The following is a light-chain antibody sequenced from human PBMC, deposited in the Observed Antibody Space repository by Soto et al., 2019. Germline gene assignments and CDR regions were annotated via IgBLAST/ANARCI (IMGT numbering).Light chain of an antibody. V-gene: IGKV1-5*01. CDR3: QQYNSYSWT. Sequence: DIQMTQSPSTLSASVGDRVTITCRASQSISSWLAWYQQKPGKAPKLLIYDASSLESGVPSRFSGSGSGTEFTLTISSLQPDDFATYYCQQYNSYSWTFGQGAKA. CDR2: DAS. CDR1: QSISSW. J-gene: IGKJ1*01.